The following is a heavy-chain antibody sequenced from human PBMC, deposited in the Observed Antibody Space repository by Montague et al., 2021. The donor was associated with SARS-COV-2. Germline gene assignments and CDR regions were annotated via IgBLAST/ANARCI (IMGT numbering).Heavy chain of an antibody. Sequence: LEWLTRXDCGDYKYYSPSLKTRLTNSKDTSKNQVVLTMTNMDTVDTATYYCARTTAVTLAFDIWGQGTMVTVSS. CDR2: XDCGDYK. CDR3: ARTTAVTLAFDI. V-gene: IGHV2-70*11. J-gene: IGHJ3*02. D-gene: IGHD4-23*01.